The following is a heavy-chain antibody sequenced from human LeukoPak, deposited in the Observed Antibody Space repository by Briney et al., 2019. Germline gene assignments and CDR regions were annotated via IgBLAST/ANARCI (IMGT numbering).Heavy chain of an antibody. CDR3: ARTTSTITMIVVVIPPGAFDI. Sequence: GGSLRLSCAASRFTFTNYTMSWVRQAPGKGLEWVSYISSSSSTIYYADSVKGRFTISRDNAKNSLYLQMNSLRAEDTAVYYCARTTSTITMIVVVIPPGAFDIWGQGTMVTVSS. D-gene: IGHD3-22*01. CDR2: ISSSSSTI. V-gene: IGHV3-48*04. CDR1: RFTFTNYT. J-gene: IGHJ3*02.